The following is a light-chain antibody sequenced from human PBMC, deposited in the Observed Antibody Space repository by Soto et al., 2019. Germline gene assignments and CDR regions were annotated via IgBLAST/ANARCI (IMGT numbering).Light chain of an antibody. CDR1: SSDVGGYNY. V-gene: IGLV2-14*01. CDR3: SSYTSSRDYV. Sequence: QSVLTQPASVPGSPGQSITISCTGTSSDVGGYNYVSWYQQQSGKAPKLMIHEVSNRPSGVSNRFSGSKSGNTASLTISGLQAEDEADYSCSSYTSSRDYVFGIGTKVTVL. CDR2: EVS. J-gene: IGLJ1*01.